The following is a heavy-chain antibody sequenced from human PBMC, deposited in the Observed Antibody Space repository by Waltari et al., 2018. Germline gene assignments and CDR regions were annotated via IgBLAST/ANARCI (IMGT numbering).Heavy chain of an antibody. CDR3: ATKTGTTKRGISWFDP. V-gene: IGHV1-2*02. CDR2: INPNSGGT. D-gene: IGHD1-7*01. Sequence: QVQLVQSGAEVKKPGASVKVSCKASGNTFTGYYMPWVRQAPGQGLEWMGWINPNSGGTNYAQKFQGRVTMTRDTSISTAYMELSRLRSDDTAVYYCATKTGTTKRGISWFDPWGQGTLVTVSS. CDR1: GNTFTGYY. J-gene: IGHJ5*02.